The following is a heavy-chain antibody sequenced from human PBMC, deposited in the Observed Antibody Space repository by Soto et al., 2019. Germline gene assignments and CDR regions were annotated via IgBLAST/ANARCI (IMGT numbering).Heavy chain of an antibody. J-gene: IGHJ4*02. CDR3: APATHYGDYGAVDY. V-gene: IGHV5-51*01. D-gene: IGHD4-17*01. CDR1: GYRFTSYW. Sequence: XDSLKVSWKCSGYRFTSYWIGLVRQMPGKGLEWMGIIYPGDSDTRYSPSFQGQVTISADKSISTAYLQWSSLKASDTAMYYCAPATHYGDYGAVDYWGQGTLVTVSS. CDR2: IYPGDSDT.